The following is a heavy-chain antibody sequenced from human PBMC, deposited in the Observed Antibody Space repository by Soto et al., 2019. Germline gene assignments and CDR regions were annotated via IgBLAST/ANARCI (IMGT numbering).Heavy chain of an antibody. CDR1: GGSISSYY. V-gene: IGHV4-59*08. CDR3: ARLGYCGGDCEL. J-gene: IGHJ4*02. D-gene: IGHD2-21*02. Sequence: QVQLQESGPGLVKPSETLSLTCTVSGGSISSYYWSWIRQPPGKGLEWIGYIYYSGSTNYNPSLKSRVTISVDTSKNQFSLKLSSVTAADTAVYYCARLGYCGGDCELWGQGTLVTVSS. CDR2: IYYSGST.